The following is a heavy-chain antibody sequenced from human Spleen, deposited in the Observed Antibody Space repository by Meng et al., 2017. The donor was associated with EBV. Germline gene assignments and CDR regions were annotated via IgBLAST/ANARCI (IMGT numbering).Heavy chain of an antibody. Sequence: QAHPQPWGVVLLAPPHPLSLTCVVSGGSFSDLYWSWIRQPPGKGLECIGEINDGGYTIYSASLKSRITISVDTSKNQVSLKLNSVTAADTAMYYCASQGDREGPVRYWGQGTLVTVSS. D-gene: IGHD5-24*01. CDR1: GGSFSDLY. CDR2: INDGGYT. V-gene: IGHV4-34*01. J-gene: IGHJ4*02. CDR3: ASQGDREGPVRY.